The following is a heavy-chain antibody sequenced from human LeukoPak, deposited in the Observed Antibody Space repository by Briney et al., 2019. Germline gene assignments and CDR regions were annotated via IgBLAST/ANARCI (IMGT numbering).Heavy chain of an antibody. CDR1: GFTFSSYA. V-gene: IGHV3-23*01. CDR2: ISGSGGST. CDR3: AKADSGGLQSAAFDI. J-gene: IGHJ3*02. Sequence: GGSLRLSCAASGFTFSSYAMSWVRQAPGKGLEWVSAISGSGGSTYYADSVKGRFTISRDNSKNTLYLQMNSLRAEDTAVYYCAKADSGGLQSAAFDIWGQGTMVTVPS. D-gene: IGHD6-19*01.